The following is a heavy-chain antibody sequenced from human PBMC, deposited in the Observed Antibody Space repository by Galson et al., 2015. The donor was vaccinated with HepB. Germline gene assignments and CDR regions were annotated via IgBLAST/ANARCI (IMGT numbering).Heavy chain of an antibody. J-gene: IGHJ4*02. CDR2: ISDNSHST. CDR3: VRDSGIAVAATFEN. Sequence: SLRLSCAASGFTFSDYYMSWVRQAPGKGLEWLSYISDNSHSTNYADSVKGRFTISRDNAKNSLFLQMNSLRVEDTALYYCVRDSGIAVAATFENWGQGTLVTVSS. D-gene: IGHD6-19*01. CDR1: GFTFSDYY. V-gene: IGHV3-11*05.